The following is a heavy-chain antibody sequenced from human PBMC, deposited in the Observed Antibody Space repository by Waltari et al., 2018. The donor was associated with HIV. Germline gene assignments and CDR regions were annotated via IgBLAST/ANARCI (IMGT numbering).Heavy chain of an antibody. J-gene: IGHJ4*02. CDR2: MSSDGNKR. CDR1: GLAFTSYA. V-gene: IGHV3-30*18. CDR3: VNDFYGGNSRWDYFEN. Sequence: QVKLVESGGALVQPGRSLRPSCVAPGLAFTSYAMHSVRQAPGKGLEWVAVMSSDGNKRHYAGAVKGRFTISRDNSKDTLYLEMDSLRIEDTALYYCVNDFYGGNSRWDYFENWGQGTLVTVSS. D-gene: IGHD4-17*01.